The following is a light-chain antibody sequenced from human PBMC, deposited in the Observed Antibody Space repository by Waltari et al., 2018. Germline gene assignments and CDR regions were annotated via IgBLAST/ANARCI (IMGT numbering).Light chain of an antibody. V-gene: IGLV2-14*01. CDR1: STDVGGYGY. J-gene: IGLJ1*01. Sequence: QSALTQPASVSGSPGQSITISCTGTSTDVGGYGYFSCYQQYPGKAPKLIIYEVSYRPSGISTRFSGSKSGNTASLTISGLQADDEADYYCSSHTSTVPHVFGTGTRVTVV. CDR3: SSHTSTVPHV. CDR2: EVS.